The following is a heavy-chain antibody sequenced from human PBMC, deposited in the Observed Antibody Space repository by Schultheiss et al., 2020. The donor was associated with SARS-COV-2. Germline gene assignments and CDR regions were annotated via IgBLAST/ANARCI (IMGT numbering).Heavy chain of an antibody. D-gene: IGHD3-10*01. J-gene: IGHJ4*02. CDR3: ARGVGIWFGELSAPWFDY. CDR2: INHSGST. CDR1: GGSFSGYY. Sequence: SETLSLTCAVYGGSFSGYYWSWIRQPPVKGLEWIGEINHSGSTNYNPSLKSRVTISVDTSKNQFSLKLSSVTAADTAVYYCARGVGIWFGELSAPWFDYWGQGTLVTVSS. V-gene: IGHV4-34*01.